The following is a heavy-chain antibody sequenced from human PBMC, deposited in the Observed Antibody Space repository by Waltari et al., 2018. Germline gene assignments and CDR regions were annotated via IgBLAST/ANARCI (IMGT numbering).Heavy chain of an antibody. CDR3: ARSQSGSYSHFDY. V-gene: IGHV3-33*01. Sequence: QVQLVESGGGVVQPGRSLRLSCAASGFTFSSYGMHWVRQAPGKGLEWVAVIWYDGSNKYYADSVKGRFTISRDNSKNTLYLQMNSLRAEDTAVYYCARSQSGSYSHFDYWGQGTLVTVSS. D-gene: IGHD1-26*01. CDR1: GFTFSSYG. J-gene: IGHJ4*02. CDR2: IWYDGSNK.